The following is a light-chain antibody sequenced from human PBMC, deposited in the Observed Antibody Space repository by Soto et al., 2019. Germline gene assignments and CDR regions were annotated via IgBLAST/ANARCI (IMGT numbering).Light chain of an antibody. CDR1: QSISIN. V-gene: IGKV3-15*01. CDR2: GAS. CDR3: QQHNNWPPT. J-gene: IGKJ1*01. Sequence: EIVMTQSPATLSVSPGERVTLSCRASQSISINLAWYQRKPGQSPRLLFSGASTRATGVPVRFSGSGSGTEFTLSINSLQSEDFAVYYCQQHNNWPPTFGQGTKVDIK.